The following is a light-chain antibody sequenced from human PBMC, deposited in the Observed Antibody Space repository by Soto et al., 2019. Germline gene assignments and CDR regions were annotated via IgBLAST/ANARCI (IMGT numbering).Light chain of an antibody. CDR1: QGITKY. V-gene: IGKV1-16*01. CDR2: ATS. Sequence: DIQMTQSPSSLSASVGDRVTITCRASQGITKYLAWFQQKPGEAPKSLIYATSRLQSGVPSRFSGSGSGTDFTLTISSLEPEDFAIYYCQQRSNWLTFGGGTKVEIK. CDR3: QQRSNWLT. J-gene: IGKJ4*01.